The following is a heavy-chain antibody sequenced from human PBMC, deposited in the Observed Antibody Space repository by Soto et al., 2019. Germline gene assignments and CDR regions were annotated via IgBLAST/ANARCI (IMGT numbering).Heavy chain of an antibody. CDR2: IYPGDSET. CDR3: ARSPRSSPYFDY. D-gene: IGHD6-13*01. Sequence: LKISCQCSGYTFSNFWIAWVRQLPGKGLEYMGIIYPGDSETRCSPSFHGKVTISADRSIGTAYLQWSSLEASDSAFYFCARSPRSSPYFDYWGQGALVTVSS. V-gene: IGHV5-51*01. CDR1: GYTFSNFW. J-gene: IGHJ4*02.